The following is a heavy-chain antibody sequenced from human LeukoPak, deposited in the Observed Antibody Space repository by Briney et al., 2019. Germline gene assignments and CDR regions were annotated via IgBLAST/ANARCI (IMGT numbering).Heavy chain of an antibody. Sequence: SETLSLTCTVAGDPISSSRYYWGWIRQPPGKGLEWIGRIYYSGGTNYNPSLKGRLTISVDTAKNQFSLKLSSVTAADTAVYYCATVVPSDYWGQGTLVTVSS. CDR2: IYYSGGT. V-gene: IGHV4-39*01. D-gene: IGHD2-2*01. CDR1: GDPISSSRYY. CDR3: ATVVPSDY. J-gene: IGHJ4*02.